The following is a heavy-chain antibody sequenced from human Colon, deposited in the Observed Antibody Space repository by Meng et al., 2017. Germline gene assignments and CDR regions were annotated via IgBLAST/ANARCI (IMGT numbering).Heavy chain of an antibody. Sequence: QGVLMRSCPGLGRPSGILSLLCAVSGGFINATDWWTWVRQPPGKGLEWIGDIYHSGTTMSNPSLKSRLSMSIDKSLNQFSLELTSVTAADTAVYYCARMSVGAKRGRDYWGQGTLVTVSS. CDR1: GGFINATDW. CDR3: ARMSVGAKRGRDY. D-gene: IGHD1-26*01. J-gene: IGHJ4*02. CDR2: IYHSGTT. V-gene: IGHV4-4*02.